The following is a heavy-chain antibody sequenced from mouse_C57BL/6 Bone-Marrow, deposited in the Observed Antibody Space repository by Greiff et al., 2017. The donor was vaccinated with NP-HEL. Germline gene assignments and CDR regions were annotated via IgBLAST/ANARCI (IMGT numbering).Heavy chain of an antibody. CDR1: GFSLSTSNMG. CDR3: AQIEYYYGSSWDY. CDR2: ICWNDDN. J-gene: IGHJ2*01. V-gene: IGHV8-5*01. Sequence: QVTLKVSGPGILQPSQTLSLTCSFSGFSLSTSNMGIGWIRQPSGKGLEWLAHICWNDDNYHNPFLKSRLTISKDTSNNQVFLKITNVETADTATYYCAQIEYYYGSSWDYWGQGTTLTVSS. D-gene: IGHD1-1*01.